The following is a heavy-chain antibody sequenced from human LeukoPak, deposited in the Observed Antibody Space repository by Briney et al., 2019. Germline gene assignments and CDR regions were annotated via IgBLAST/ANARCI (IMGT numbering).Heavy chain of an antibody. Sequence: PGGSLRLSCAASGFTFSSYEMNWVRQAPGKGLGWFSSISSSGNTIYYADSVKGRFTVSRDSARNSVYLQMNSLRAEDTAVYYCGSGVIFYDSSGRNYWGQGTLVTVSS. CDR1: GFTFSSYE. V-gene: IGHV3-48*03. D-gene: IGHD3-22*01. CDR3: GSGVIFYDSSGRNY. J-gene: IGHJ4*02. CDR2: ISSSGNTI.